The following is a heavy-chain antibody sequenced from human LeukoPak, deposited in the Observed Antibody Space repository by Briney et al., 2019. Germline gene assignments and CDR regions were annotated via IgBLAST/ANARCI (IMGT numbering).Heavy chain of an antibody. D-gene: IGHD3-3*01. V-gene: IGHV3-7*01. Sequence: TGGSLRLYCAASGFTFSSYWMNWVRQAPGKGLEWVANIKQYGNEKYYVDSVKGRFTIYRDNTKNSLYVQMNSLRVEDTAVYYCAKPITVSGATDAFDIWGQGTMVTVSS. CDR3: AKPITVSGATDAFDI. CDR2: IKQYGNEK. CDR1: GFTFSSYW. J-gene: IGHJ3*02.